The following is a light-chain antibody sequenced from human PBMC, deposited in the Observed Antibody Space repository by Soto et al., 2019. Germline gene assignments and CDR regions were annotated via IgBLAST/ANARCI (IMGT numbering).Light chain of an antibody. J-gene: IGKJ2*01. CDR1: QSISSW. Sequence: DIQMTQSPSTLSASVGDRVTITCRASQSISSWLAWYQQKPGKAPKLVIYKASSLESGVPSRFSGSGSGTEFTLTISSLQPDDFATYYCQQYNSYSMYTFGQGTKVEIK. CDR3: QQYNSYSMYT. CDR2: KAS. V-gene: IGKV1-5*03.